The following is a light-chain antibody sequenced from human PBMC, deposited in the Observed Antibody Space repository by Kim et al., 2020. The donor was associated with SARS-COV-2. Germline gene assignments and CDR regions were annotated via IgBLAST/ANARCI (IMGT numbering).Light chain of an antibody. J-gene: IGKJ1*01. CDR3: QQFGGVPMT. Sequence: DIELTQSPCTLSLSAGERATLTCRASQGIRGNYLTWYQQQPGQAPWLLIFSASSRATGIPDRFSGSGSGTDFTLTINSLQPEDFAVYYCQQFGGVPMTFGQGTKVDIK. CDR1: QGIRGNY. CDR2: SAS. V-gene: IGKV3-20*01.